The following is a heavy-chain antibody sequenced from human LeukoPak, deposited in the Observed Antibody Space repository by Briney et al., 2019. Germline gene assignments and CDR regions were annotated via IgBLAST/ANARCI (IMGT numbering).Heavy chain of an antibody. CDR3: ARVRTPFGVVASPDALDV. CDR2: ITADNFNT. CDR1: GYTYNSYP. J-gene: IGHJ3*01. D-gene: IGHD3-3*01. V-gene: IGHV1-18*01. Sequence: ASVKVSCKASGYTYNSYPLTWVRQAPGVGFEWVGWITADNFNTNYAQKFQGRVTLTKETSTNTAYMEMRSLMSDDTAVYYCARVRTPFGVVASPDALDVWGQGTAVTVSS.